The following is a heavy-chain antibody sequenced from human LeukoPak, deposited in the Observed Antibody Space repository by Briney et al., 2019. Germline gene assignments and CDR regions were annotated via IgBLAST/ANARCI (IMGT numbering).Heavy chain of an antibody. CDR2: IYYSGST. D-gene: IGHD6-6*01. CDR1: GGSISSYY. J-gene: IGHJ6*03. V-gene: IGHV4-59*01. CDR3: ARDRGSSDSYYMDV. Sequence: TSETLSLTCTVSGGSISSYYWSWIRQPPGKGLEWIGYIYYSGSTNYNPSLKSRVTISVDTSKNQFSLKLSSVTAAGTAVYYCARDRGSSDSYYMDVWGKGTTVTVSS.